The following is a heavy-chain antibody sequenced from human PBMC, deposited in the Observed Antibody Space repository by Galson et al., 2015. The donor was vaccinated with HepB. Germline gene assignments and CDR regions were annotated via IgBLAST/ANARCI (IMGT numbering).Heavy chain of an antibody. Sequence: SLRLSCAASGFTFSSYAMHWVRQAPGKGLEWVAVISYDGSNKYYADSVKGRFTISRDNSKNTLYLQMNSLRAEDTAVYYCARVRPFPVGSGITRDYYYYGMDVWGQGTTVTVSS. J-gene: IGHJ6*02. CDR2: ISYDGSNK. V-gene: IGHV3-30-3*01. CDR3: ARVRPFPVGSGITRDYYYYGMDV. CDR1: GFTFSSYA. D-gene: IGHD3-10*01.